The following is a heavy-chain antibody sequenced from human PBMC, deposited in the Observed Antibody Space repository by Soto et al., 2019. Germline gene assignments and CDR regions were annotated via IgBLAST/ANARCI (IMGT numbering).Heavy chain of an antibody. V-gene: IGHV3-23*01. J-gene: IGHJ5*02. CDR2: INGGEGPT. Sequence: GGSLRLSCAVSGFTFRSYTMSWVRQTPGRGLEWVASINGGEGPTYYADYVKGRFTISRDNSKNTLYLQMNSLRAEDTAVYYCAKAYYYGSGTKGNWFDPWGQGTLVTVSS. D-gene: IGHD3-10*01. CDR1: GFTFRSYT. CDR3: AKAYYYGSGTKGNWFDP.